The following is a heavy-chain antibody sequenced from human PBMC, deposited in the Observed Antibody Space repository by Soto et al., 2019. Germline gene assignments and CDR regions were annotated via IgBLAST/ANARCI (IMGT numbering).Heavy chain of an antibody. D-gene: IGHD4-17*01. CDR1: GGSISSYY. V-gene: IGHV4-59*01. Sequence: SETLSLTCTVSGGSISSYYWSWIRQPPGKGLEWIGYIYYSGSTNYNPSLESRVTISVDTSKNQFSLKLSSVTAADTAVYYCALDYGDYVWYNGMDVRGQRTTDTGSS. CDR3: ALDYGDYVWYNGMDV. J-gene: IGHJ6*02. CDR2: IYYSGST.